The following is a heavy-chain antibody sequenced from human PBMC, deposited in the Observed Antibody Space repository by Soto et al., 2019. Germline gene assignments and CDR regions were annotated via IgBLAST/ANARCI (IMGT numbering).Heavy chain of an antibody. J-gene: IGHJ6*02. CDR2: TSYDGSNK. CDR1: GFTFSSYG. CDR3: AKTKVDYRINYYYYGMDV. D-gene: IGHD4-17*01. Sequence: GGSLRLSCAASGFTFSSYGMHWVRQAPGKGLEWVAVTSYDGSNKYYGDSVKGRFTISRDNSKNTLYLQMNSLRAEDTAVYYCAKTKVDYRINYYYYGMDVWGQGTAVTVSS. V-gene: IGHV3-30*18.